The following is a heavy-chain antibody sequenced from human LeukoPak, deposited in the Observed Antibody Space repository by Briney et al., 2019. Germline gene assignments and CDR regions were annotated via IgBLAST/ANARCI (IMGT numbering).Heavy chain of an antibody. CDR3: ARAGSGYSPKNKYYYYYYMDV. CDR1: GDTSSDYT. D-gene: IGHD3-22*01. Sequence: SVKVSCKASGDTSSDYTINWVRQAPGQGLEWMGRIIPIIDVPIYAQRFQGRVTITTDESTSTAYMELSSLRSEDTAVYYCARAGSGYSPKNKYYYYYYMDVWGKGTTVTVSS. J-gene: IGHJ6*03. CDR2: IIPIIDVP. V-gene: IGHV1-69*16.